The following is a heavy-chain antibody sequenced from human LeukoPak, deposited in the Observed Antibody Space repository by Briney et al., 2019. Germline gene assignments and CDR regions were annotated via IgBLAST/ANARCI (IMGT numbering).Heavy chain of an antibody. D-gene: IGHD3-9*01. Sequence: PGGSLRLSCVGSGFIFDDYDMTWVRQAPGKGLEWVSDTNWNGGRTGYADSVKGRFTISRDNAKNSLYLQMNSLRAEDTALYYCARVVSGYGKWFDPWGQGTLVTVSS. CDR3: ARVVSGYGKWFDP. V-gene: IGHV3-20*04. CDR1: GFIFDDYD. J-gene: IGHJ5*02. CDR2: TNWNGGRT.